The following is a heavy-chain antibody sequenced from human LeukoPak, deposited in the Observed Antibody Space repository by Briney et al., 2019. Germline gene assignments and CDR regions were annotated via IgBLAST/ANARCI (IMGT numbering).Heavy chain of an antibody. D-gene: IGHD6-19*01. CDR2: ISSSSSYI. CDR3: AKDLIAVAGRDY. CDR1: GFTFSSYS. J-gene: IGHJ4*02. V-gene: IGHV3-21*04. Sequence: GGSLRLSCAASGFTFSSYSMNWVRQAPGKGLEWVSSISSSSSYIYYADSVKGRFTISRDNAKNSLYLQMNSLRAEDTAVYYCAKDLIAVAGRDYWGQGTLVTVSS.